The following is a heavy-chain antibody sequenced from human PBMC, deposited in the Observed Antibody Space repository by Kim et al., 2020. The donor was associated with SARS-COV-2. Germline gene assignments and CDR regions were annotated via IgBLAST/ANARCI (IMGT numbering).Heavy chain of an antibody. Sequence: SETLSLTCAVYGGSFSGYYWSWIRQPPGKGLEWIGEINHSGSTNYNPSLKSRVTISVDTSKNQFSLKLSSVTAADTAVYYCARDPMVSYYYYYGMDVWGQGTTVTVSS. CDR3: ARDPMVSYYYYYGMDV. CDR1: GGSFSGYY. V-gene: IGHV4-34*01. J-gene: IGHJ6*02. CDR2: INHSGST. D-gene: IGHD5-18*01.